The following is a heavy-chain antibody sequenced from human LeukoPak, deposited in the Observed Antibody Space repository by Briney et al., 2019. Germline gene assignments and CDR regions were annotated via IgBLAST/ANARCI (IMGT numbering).Heavy chain of an antibody. CDR3: ARSSGYDYTPFDY. CDR2: ISASNGNT. D-gene: IGHD5-12*01. CDR1: GYTLTNYD. J-gene: IGHJ4*02. Sequence: ASVKVSCKASGYTLTNYDINWVRQAPGQGLEWMGWISASNGNTNYAQRLQGRVTMATDTSTSTAYMELRSLGSDDTAVYYCARSSGYDYTPFDYWGQGTLVTVSS. V-gene: IGHV1-18*04.